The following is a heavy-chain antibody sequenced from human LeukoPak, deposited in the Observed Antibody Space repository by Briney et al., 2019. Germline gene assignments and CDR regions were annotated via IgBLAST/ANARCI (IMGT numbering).Heavy chain of an antibody. J-gene: IGHJ4*02. CDR2: ISGSGGST. CDR1: GFTFSSYV. Sequence: GGSLRLSCGASGFTFSSYVVRWGRQAPGKGLEWVSAISGSGGSTYYADSVKGRFTISRDNSKNTLYLQMNSLRAEDTAVYYCAKKNVDYWGQGTLVTVSS. V-gene: IGHV3-23*01. CDR3: AKKNVDY.